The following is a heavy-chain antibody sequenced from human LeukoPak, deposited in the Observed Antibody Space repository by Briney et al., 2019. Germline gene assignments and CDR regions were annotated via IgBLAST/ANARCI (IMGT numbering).Heavy chain of an antibody. CDR2: INPNSGGT. J-gene: IGHJ5*02. CDR1: GYTFTGYY. Sequence: EASVKVSCKASGYTFTGYYMHWVRQAPGQGLEWMGWINPNSGGTNYAQKFQGRVTMTRDTSISTAYMELSRLRSDDTAVYYCARGYCSSTSCYESIDWFDPWGQGTLVTVSS. V-gene: IGHV1-2*02. CDR3: ARGYCSSTSCYESIDWFDP. D-gene: IGHD2-2*01.